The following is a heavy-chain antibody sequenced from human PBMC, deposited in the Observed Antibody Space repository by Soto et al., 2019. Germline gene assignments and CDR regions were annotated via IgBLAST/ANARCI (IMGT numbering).Heavy chain of an antibody. D-gene: IGHD1-26*01. V-gene: IGHV2-5*02. Sequence: QITLKESGPTLVKPTQTLTLTCTFSGFSLSTSGVSVGWIRQPPGKALEWLALIYWDDDKRYSPSLKRRLTITKDTSKNQVVLTMTNMDHVDTATYYCAHRRGGEWAFEYWGQGILVTVPS. CDR1: GFSLSTSGVS. CDR2: IYWDDDK. CDR3: AHRRGGEWAFEY. J-gene: IGHJ4*02.